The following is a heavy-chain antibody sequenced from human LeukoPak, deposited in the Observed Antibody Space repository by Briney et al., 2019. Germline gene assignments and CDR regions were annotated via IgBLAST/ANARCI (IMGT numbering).Heavy chain of an antibody. CDR1: GFTFSSYT. CDR2: ISYSSNYI. J-gene: IGHJ1*01. V-gene: IGHV3-21*01. CDR3: ARERGSGWGGGIQH. Sequence: GGSLRLSCAASGFTFSSYTMNWVRQAPGRGLEWVSCISYSSNYIYYADSVKGRFTISRDNTKNSLYLQMNSLRAEDTVVYYCARERGSGWGGGIQHWGQGTLVTVSS. D-gene: IGHD6-19*01.